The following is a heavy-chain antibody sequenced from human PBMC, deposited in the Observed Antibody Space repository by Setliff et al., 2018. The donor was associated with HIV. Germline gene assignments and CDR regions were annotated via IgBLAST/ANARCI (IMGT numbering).Heavy chain of an antibody. Sequence: SETLSLTCAVYGGSFSRYYWAWVRQPPGKGLEYIGSINYNEKTYYNPSLKPRVTISLDTSKNQFSLNLSFVTAAETAVYYCVRGGSWGIIWGQGTVVTVS. CDR2: INYNEKT. CDR3: VRGGSWGII. D-gene: IGHD3-16*01. J-gene: IGHJ3*02. V-gene: IGHV4-34*01. CDR1: GGSFSRYY.